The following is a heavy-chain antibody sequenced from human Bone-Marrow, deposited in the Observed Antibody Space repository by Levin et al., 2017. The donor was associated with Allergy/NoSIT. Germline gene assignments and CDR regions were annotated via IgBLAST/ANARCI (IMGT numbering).Heavy chain of an antibody. CDR3: TTQFQW. CDR2: ITSKSDGATT. CDR1: GFSLSNAW. D-gene: IGHD6-19*01. J-gene: IGHJ4*02. Sequence: ETLSLTCAASGFSLSNAWMNWVRQAPGKGLEWIGRITSKSDGATTDYAAPLKGRFTISRDDSTNTLYLEMNSLKVEDTALYYCTTQFQWWGQGTLVTVSS. V-gene: IGHV3-15*01.